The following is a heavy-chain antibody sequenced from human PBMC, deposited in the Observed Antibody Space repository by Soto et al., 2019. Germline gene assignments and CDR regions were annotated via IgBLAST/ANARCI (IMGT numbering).Heavy chain of an antibody. J-gene: IGHJ6*02. CDR3: ARGYSSGWYYSGGNYDYYGLDV. V-gene: IGHV1-2*04. CDR1: GYTFTGYY. Sequence: ASVKVSCKASGYTFTGYYMHWVRQAPGQGLEWMGWINPNSGGTNYAQKFQGWVTMTRDTSISTAYMELSRLRSDDTAVYYCARGYSSGWYYSGGNYDYYGLDVWGQGTTVTVSS. CDR2: INPNSGGT. D-gene: IGHD6-19*01.